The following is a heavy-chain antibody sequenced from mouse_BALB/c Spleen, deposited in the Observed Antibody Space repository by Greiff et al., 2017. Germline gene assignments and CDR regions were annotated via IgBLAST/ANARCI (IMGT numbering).Heavy chain of an antibody. D-gene: IGHD1-1*01. Sequence: QVQLKQSGAELMKPGASVKISCKATGYTFSSYWIEWVKQRPGHGLEWIGEILPGSGSTNYNEKFKGKATFTADTSANTAYMQLSSLTSEDSAVYYCARITTVVEGFAYWGQGTLVTVSA. CDR1: GYTFSSYW. J-gene: IGHJ3*01. CDR3: ARITTVVEGFAY. V-gene: IGHV1-9*01. CDR2: ILPGSGST.